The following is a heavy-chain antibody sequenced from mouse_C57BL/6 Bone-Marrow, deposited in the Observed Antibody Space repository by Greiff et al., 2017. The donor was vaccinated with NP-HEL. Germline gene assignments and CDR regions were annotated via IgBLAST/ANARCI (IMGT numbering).Heavy chain of an antibody. V-gene: IGHV14-4*01. CDR2: IDPENGDT. J-gene: IGHJ2*01. Sequence: EVQLQQSGAELVRPGASVKLSCTASGFNIKDDYMHWVKQRPEQGLEWIGWIDPENGDTEYASKFQGKATITADTSSNTAYLQLSSLTSEDTAVYYCTTNDGDYWGQGTTLTVSS. CDR3: TTNDGDY. D-gene: IGHD2-12*01. CDR1: GFNIKDDY.